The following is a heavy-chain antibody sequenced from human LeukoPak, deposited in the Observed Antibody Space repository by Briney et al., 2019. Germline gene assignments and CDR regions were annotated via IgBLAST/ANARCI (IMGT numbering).Heavy chain of an antibody. Sequence: GGSLRLSCAASGFTFDDYAMHWVRQAPGKGLEWVSGISWNSGSIGYADSVKARFTISRDNAKNSLYLQMNSLRAEDTAVYYCASTSSGWYTWGQGTLVTVSS. CDR2: ISWNSGSI. D-gene: IGHD6-19*01. J-gene: IGHJ4*02. CDR3: ASTSSGWYT. CDR1: GFTFDDYA. V-gene: IGHV3-9*01.